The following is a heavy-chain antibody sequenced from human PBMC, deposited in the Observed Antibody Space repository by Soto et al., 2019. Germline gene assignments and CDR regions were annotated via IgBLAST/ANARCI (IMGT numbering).Heavy chain of an antibody. CDR1: VAPVTGLNW. CDR2: MHPSGNT. CDR3: ARHGDYFFDF. Sequence: VRLQESAPDRLKPSGTQFLPCAVPVAPVTGLNWWRWSRQPPGKGLKWIGEMHPSGNTNYNPALKSRVSVSVDKSKNQLTLHLNSLTAADTAVYFCARHGDYFFDFWGQGTLVTVSS. D-gene: IGHD2-21*01. J-gene: IGHJ4*02. V-gene: IGHV4-4*02.